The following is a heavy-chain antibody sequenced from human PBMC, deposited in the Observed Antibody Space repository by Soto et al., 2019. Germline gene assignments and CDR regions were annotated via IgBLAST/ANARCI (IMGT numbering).Heavy chain of an antibody. CDR1: GDSFSNHY. CDR3: ARDRYFYDSRGYYRTLDS. CDR2: IFHSGIT. D-gene: IGHD3-22*01. J-gene: IGHJ5*01. V-gene: IGHV4-59*11. Sequence: ETLSLTCTISGDSFSNHYWTWIRQSPGKGLEWIGYIFHSGITDYNPSVKSRVTISIDKSRNLFSLNLTSVTAADTAVYYCARDRYFYDSRGYYRTLDSWGQGTLVTVSS.